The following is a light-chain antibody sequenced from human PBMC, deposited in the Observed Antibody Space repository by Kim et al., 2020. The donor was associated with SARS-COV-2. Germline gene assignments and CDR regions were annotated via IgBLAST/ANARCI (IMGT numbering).Light chain of an antibody. CDR1: QSIVTG. Sequence: AHVGERDTITCRGSQSIVTGLEWYQKKPERAPNLLFYEASIVQTGVPSRFSGGGAGTEFTLTISSLQSDDFATYYCQQYDGNPWTFGQGTKVDIK. V-gene: IGKV1-5*03. J-gene: IGKJ1*01. CDR3: QQYDGNPWT. CDR2: EAS.